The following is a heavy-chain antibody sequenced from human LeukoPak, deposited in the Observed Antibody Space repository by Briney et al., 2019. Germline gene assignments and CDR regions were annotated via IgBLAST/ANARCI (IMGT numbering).Heavy chain of an antibody. V-gene: IGHV3-30*04. CDR2: ISYDGSNK. Sequence: PGRSLRLSCAASGFTFSSYAMHWVRQAPGKGLEWVAVISYDGSNKYYADSVKGRFTISRDNSKNTLYLQMNSLRAEDTAVYYCARHRRIAVAVDAFEIWGQGTMVTVSS. CDR3: ARHRRIAVAVDAFEI. D-gene: IGHD6-19*01. CDR1: GFTFSSYA. J-gene: IGHJ3*02.